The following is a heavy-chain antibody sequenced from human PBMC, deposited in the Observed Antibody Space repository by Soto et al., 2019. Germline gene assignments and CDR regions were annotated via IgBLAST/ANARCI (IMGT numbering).Heavy chain of an antibody. D-gene: IGHD3-9*01. V-gene: IGHV3-23*01. CDR1: GFTFSLSA. Sequence: EVQLLESGGGFVQPGESLRLSCAASGFTFSLSAMSWVRQAPGRGLEWVSSISGGGGSTEYADSVKGRFTISRDNYKDTVHLQMKSLRAGDPGVYYCSKGPEDDIFTGCDYWGPGGPGTVSS. J-gene: IGHJ4*02. CDR3: SKGPEDDIFTGCDY. CDR2: ISGGGGST.